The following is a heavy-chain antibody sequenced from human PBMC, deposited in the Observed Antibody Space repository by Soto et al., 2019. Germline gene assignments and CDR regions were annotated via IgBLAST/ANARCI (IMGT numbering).Heavy chain of an antibody. J-gene: IGHJ5*02. CDR2: ISGSGGST. CDR1: GFTFSSYA. CDR3: AKGPAPRIAVAGKGWNWFDP. V-gene: IGHV3-23*01. Sequence: HPGGSLRLSCAASGFTFSSYAMSWVRQAPGKGLEWVSAISGSGGSTYYADSVKGRFTISRDNSKNTLYLQMNSLRAEDTAVYYCAKGPAPRIAVAGKGWNWFDPWGQGTLVTVSS. D-gene: IGHD6-19*01.